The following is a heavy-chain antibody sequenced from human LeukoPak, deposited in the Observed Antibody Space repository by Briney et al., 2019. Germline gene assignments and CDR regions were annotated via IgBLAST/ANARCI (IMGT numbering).Heavy chain of an antibody. J-gene: IGHJ4*02. V-gene: IGHV3-53*01. Sequence: LTCAVYGGSFRGYYWSWVREAPGQGLEWVSAIGVNTYYTDPVKGRFTISRDNAKNTLYLQMTRLSAEDTALYYCARDTVALGAAGENGDFFDCWGQGILVTVSS. D-gene: IGHD3-16*01. CDR2: IGVNT. CDR1: GGSFRGYY. CDR3: ARDTVALGAAGENGDFFDC.